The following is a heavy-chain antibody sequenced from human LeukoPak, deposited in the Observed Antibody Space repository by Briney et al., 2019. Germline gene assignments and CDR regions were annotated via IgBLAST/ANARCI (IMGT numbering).Heavy chain of an antibody. CDR2: IIPIFGTA. CDR1: GGTFSSYA. J-gene: IGHJ4*02. CDR3: ARDNYDSSGYYDY. D-gene: IGHD3-22*01. V-gene: IGHV1-69*05. Sequence: SVKASCKASGGTFSSYAISWVRQAPGQGLEWMGRIIPIFGTANYAQKFQGRVTITTDESTSTAYMELSSLRSEDTAVYYCARDNYDSSGYYDYWGQGTLVTVSS.